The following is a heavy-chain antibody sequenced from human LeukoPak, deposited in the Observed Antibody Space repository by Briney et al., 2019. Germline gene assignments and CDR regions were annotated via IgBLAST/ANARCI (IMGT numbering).Heavy chain of an antibody. CDR3: ARMAARRPYWYFDL. V-gene: IGHV4-4*07. J-gene: IGHJ2*01. CDR1: GGSISSYY. D-gene: IGHD6-6*01. Sequence: SETLSLTCTVSGGSISSYYWSWIRQPAGKGLEWIGRIYTSGSTNYNPSLKSRVTMSVDTSKNQFSLKLSSVTAADTAVYYCARMAARRPYWYFDLWGRGTLVTVSS. CDR2: IYTSGST.